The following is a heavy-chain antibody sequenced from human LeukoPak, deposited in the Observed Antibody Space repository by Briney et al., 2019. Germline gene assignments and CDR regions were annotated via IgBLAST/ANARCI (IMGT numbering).Heavy chain of an antibody. J-gene: IGHJ4*02. V-gene: IGHV4-34*01. Sequence: PSETLSLTCAVYGGSFSDYYWSWIRQPPGKGLEYIGEINHSGITNYNPSLMSRVTIPVDTSTNQFSLKLTSVTAADTAVYYCSRNGGSARIIDYWGQGTLVTVSS. D-gene: IGHD2-15*01. CDR3: SRNGGSARIIDY. CDR2: INHSGIT. CDR1: GGSFSDYY.